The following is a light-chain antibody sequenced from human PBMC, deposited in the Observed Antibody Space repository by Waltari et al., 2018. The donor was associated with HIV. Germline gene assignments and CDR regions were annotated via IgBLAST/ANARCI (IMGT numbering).Light chain of an antibody. CDR3: QTADISETYVV. V-gene: IGLV3-25*03. CDR1: ALPKQF. Sequence: SYELTQPPSVSVSPGQTARITCSADALPKQFSYWYRQKPGQAPVLLIYKDTERPSGIPDRFSGSSAGTTAMLTISGVQAEDEADYYCQTADISETYVVFGGGTKLTVL. CDR2: KDT. J-gene: IGLJ2*01.